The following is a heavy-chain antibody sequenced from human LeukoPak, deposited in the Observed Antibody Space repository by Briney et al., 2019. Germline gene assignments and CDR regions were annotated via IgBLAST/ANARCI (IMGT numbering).Heavy chain of an antibody. CDR1: GFTFSSYW. J-gene: IGHJ2*01. CDR2: INSDGSST. V-gene: IGHV3-74*01. Sequence: GGSLRLSCAASGFTFSSYWMHWVRQAPGKGLVWASRINSDGSSTSYADSVKGRFTISRDNAKNTLYLQMNSLRAEDTAVYYCARAEKGYFDLWGRGTLVTVSS. CDR3: ARAEKGYFDL.